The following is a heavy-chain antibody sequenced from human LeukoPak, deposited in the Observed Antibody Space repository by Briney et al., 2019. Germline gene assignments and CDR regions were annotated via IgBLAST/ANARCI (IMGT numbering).Heavy chain of an antibody. Sequence: GGSLRLSCAASGFTFNTYGMHWVRQAPGKRLEWVAAIWFDGSVKHYSDAVKGRFTISRDNSLNTLYLQMDSLRVEDTAIYYCAKDTAVQFLEPAFWGQGTLVTVSS. CDR2: IWFDGSVK. CDR1: GFTFNTYG. V-gene: IGHV3-33*06. J-gene: IGHJ4*02. CDR3: AKDTAVQFLEPAF. D-gene: IGHD3-3*01.